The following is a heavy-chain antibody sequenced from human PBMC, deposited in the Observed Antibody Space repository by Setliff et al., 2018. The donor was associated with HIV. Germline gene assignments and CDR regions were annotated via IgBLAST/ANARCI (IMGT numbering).Heavy chain of an antibody. J-gene: IGHJ4*02. Sequence: PGGSLRLSCAAAGFTFSNAWMTWVRQAPGKGLGWVARIRNKKNGGTTYYAAPVEGRFTISRDDSKNTLSLQMNSLKTEDTAICYCTTDLGSGRFSWNNNWGQGTLVTVSS. CDR2: IRNKKNGGTT. CDR3: TTDLGSGRFSWNNN. V-gene: IGHV3-15*01. CDR1: GFTFSNAW. D-gene: IGHD1-26*01.